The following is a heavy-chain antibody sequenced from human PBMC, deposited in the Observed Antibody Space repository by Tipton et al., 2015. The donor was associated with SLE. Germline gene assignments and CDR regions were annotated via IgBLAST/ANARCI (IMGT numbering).Heavy chain of an antibody. J-gene: IGHJ4*02. CDR2: IYYSGST. Sequence: TLSLTCTVSGGSISNYYWNWIRQPPGKGLEWIGNIYYSGSTNYNPSLQSRVIISVDTSKSQFSLKLSSMTAADTAVYYCARQTDIVAFGYFDFWGQGTLVTVSS. V-gene: IGHV4-59*08. CDR3: ARQTDIVAFGYFDF. CDR1: GGSISNYY. D-gene: IGHD5-12*01.